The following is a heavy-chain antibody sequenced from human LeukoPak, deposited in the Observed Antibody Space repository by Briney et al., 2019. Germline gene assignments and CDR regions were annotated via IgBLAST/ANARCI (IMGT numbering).Heavy chain of an antibody. J-gene: IGHJ4*02. Sequence: GGSLRLSCAASGFTFSNYAMSWVRQTPGKGLEWVSAITAGGDDTFHADSVKGRLTISRDNSRNTLYLQMNSLRVEGTAVYYCAKGSASGRPYYFDYWGQGTLVTVSS. D-gene: IGHD3-16*01. V-gene: IGHV3-23*01. CDR1: GFTFSNYA. CDR2: ITAGGDDT. CDR3: AKGSASGRPYYFDY.